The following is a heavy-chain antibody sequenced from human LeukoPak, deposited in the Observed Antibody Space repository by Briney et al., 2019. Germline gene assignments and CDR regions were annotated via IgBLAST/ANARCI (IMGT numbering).Heavy chain of an antibody. CDR1: GFTFSSNS. D-gene: IGHD3-22*01. Sequence: GGSLRLSCAASGFTFSSNSMNWVRQAPGKGLEWVSSISSSSSYIFYADSVKGRFTISRDNATKSLYLQMSSLRADDTAVYYCARDRGALWYDTSGFAFDIWGQGTMVTVSS. CDR2: ISSSSSYI. J-gene: IGHJ3*02. CDR3: ARDRGALWYDTSGFAFDI. V-gene: IGHV3-21*01.